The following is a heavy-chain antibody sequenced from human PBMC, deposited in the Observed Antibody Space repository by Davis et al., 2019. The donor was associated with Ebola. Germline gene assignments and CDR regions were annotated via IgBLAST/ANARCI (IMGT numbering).Heavy chain of an antibody. CDR1: GDSISSGAYY. V-gene: IGHV4-31*03. D-gene: IGHD2-15*01. J-gene: IGHJ5*02. CDR2: IYSSGST. CDR3: ATSPYIASWFDP. Sequence: SETLPLTCTVSGDSISSGAYYWSWIRQHPGKGLEWIGYIYSSGSTYYNPSLKSRVFISMDTSQNQFSLKVTSVTAADTAVYYCATSPYIASWFDPWGQGTLVTVSS.